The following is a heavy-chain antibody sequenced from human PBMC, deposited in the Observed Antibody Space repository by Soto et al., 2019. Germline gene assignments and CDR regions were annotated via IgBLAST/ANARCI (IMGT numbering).Heavy chain of an antibody. D-gene: IGHD6-19*01. V-gene: IGHV3-23*01. CDR2: IGGSGSYT. Sequence: EVHLLESGGGLVQPGGSLRLSCAASGFTFASYAMGWVRQAPGEGLEWVSSIGGSGSYTYYADSVKGRFTISRDNFKNTQYLQMNSLRAEDTAVYYCAKDNLAPYSKGWAIRFDPWGQGTLVTVSS. CDR3: AKDNLAPYSKGWAIRFDP. J-gene: IGHJ5*02. CDR1: GFTFASYA.